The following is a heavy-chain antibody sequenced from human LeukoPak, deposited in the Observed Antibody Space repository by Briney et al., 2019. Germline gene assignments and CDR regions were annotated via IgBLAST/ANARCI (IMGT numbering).Heavy chain of an antibody. Sequence: ASVKVSCTASGYTFTGYYMHWVRQAPGQGLEWMGWIIPNSGGTNYAQKFQGRVTMTRDTSISTAYMELSRLRSDDTAVYYCAFSVGATMGFDYWGQGTLVTVSS. CDR1: GYTFTGYY. CDR3: AFSVGATMGFDY. CDR2: IIPNSGGT. D-gene: IGHD1-26*01. J-gene: IGHJ4*02. V-gene: IGHV1-2*02.